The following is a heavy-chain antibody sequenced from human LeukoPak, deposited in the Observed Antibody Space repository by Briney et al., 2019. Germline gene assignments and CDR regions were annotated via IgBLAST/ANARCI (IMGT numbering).Heavy chain of an antibody. CDR3: VTSRRTGTYLEGYFDL. CDR2: ISSSSSTI. CDR1: GFTFSSYS. D-gene: IGHD1-26*01. J-gene: IGHJ2*01. V-gene: IGHV3-48*01. Sequence: GGSLRLSCAASGFTFSSYSMNWVRQAPGKGLEWVSYISSSSSTIYYADSVKGRFTISRDNSKNTLYLQMNTLRAEDTAIFYCVTSRRTGTYLEGYFDLWGRGTLVTVSS.